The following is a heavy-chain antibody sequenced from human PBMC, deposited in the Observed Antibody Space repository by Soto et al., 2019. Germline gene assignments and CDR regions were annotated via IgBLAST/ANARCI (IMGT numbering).Heavy chain of an antibody. D-gene: IGHD3-10*01. Sequence: ASVKVSCKASGYTFTSYGISWVRQAPGQGLEWMGWISAYNGNTNYAQKLQGRVTMTTDTSTSTAYMELRSLRSDDTAVYYCARGGMVRGVSYYYYYGMDVWGQGTTVTVSS. V-gene: IGHV1-18*01. CDR3: ARGGMVRGVSYYYYYGMDV. CDR1: GYTFTSYG. CDR2: ISAYNGNT. J-gene: IGHJ6*02.